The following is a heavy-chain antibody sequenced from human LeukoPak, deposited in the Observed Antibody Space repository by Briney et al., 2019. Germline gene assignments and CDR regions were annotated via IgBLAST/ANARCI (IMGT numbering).Heavy chain of an antibody. CDR3: AKETIGPQLADY. D-gene: IGHD6-13*01. J-gene: IGHJ4*02. CDR1: GFTFSSYG. Sequence: PGGSLRLSCAASGFTFSSYGMRWVRQAPGKGLEWVSVIRCGGSNKYYADSVKGRFTISRDNSKNTLYLQMNSLRAEDTAVYYCAKETIGPQLADYWGEGSLVTVSS. CDR2: IRCGGSNK. V-gene: IGHV3-30*02.